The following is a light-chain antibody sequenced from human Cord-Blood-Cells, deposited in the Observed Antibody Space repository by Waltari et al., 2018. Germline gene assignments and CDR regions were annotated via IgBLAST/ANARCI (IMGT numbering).Light chain of an antibody. V-gene: IGKV3-20*01. Sequence: EIVLPKSPGTLFLSPREGATHSCRASQSVSRSLAWYQQKPGEAPKLLIDGASTRATGIPSRFSGSGSGTDFSLTISRLQPEDFAVYYCQHYVSYPATFGPGTKVEIK. CDR3: QHYVSYPAT. CDR2: GAS. CDR1: QSVSRS. J-gene: IGKJ1*01.